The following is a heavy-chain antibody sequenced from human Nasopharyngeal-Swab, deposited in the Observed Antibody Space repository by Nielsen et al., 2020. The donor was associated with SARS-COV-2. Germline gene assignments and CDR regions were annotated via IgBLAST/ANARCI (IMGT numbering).Heavy chain of an antibody. Sequence: GESLKISCAVSGFTFIDSWIHWVRQAPEKGLVWVSRINNDGSRTGYADSVQGRFIVSRDNAKSTVFLQMNGLRAEDTAVYYCARDFDKTGDWGQGTLVTVSS. V-gene: IGHV3-74*01. CDR2: INNDGSRT. CDR3: ARDFDKTGD. D-gene: IGHD7-27*01. CDR1: GFTFIDSW. J-gene: IGHJ4*02.